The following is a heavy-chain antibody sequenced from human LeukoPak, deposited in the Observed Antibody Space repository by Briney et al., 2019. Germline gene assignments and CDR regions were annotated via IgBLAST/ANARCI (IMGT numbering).Heavy chain of an antibody. CDR1: GYTFTSYD. CDR2: MNPNSGNT. V-gene: IGHV1-8*03. J-gene: IGHJ5*02. CDR3: AARYSSGSYYYGGFDP. D-gene: IGHD3-10*01. Sequence: GASVKVCCKASGYTFTSYDINWVRQATGQGLEWMGWMNPNSGNTGYAQKFQGRVTITRNTSISTAYMELSSLRSEDTAVYYCAARYSSGSYYYGGFDPWGQGTLVTVSS.